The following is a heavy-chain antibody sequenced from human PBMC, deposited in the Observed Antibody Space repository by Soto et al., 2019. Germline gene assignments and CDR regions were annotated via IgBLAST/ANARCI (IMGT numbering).Heavy chain of an antibody. J-gene: IGHJ4*02. CDR2: IYSGGST. V-gene: IGHV3-66*04. Sequence: EVQLVESGGGLVQPGGSLRLSCAASGVTVSSNYMSWVRQAPGKGLEWVSVIYSGGSTYYADFVKGRFTISRDNSKNTLYLQMNSLRAEETAVYYCARHGYNYGGGYFDYWGQGTLVTVSS. CDR1: GVTVSSNY. D-gene: IGHD5-18*01. CDR3: ARHGYNYGGGYFDY.